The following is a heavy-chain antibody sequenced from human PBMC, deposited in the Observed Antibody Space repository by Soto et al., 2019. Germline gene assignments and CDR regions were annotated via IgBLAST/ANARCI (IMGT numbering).Heavy chain of an antibody. Sequence: QVQLVQSGAEVKKPGSSVKVSCKASGGTFNSYDIHWVRQAPGQGLEWMGRIIPSLGIPNYAQALQGRLTITVNVATRTAYMELTNLKSGDTAIYYCARRTSAFDVWGQGTVVTVSS. CDR1: GGTFNSYD. V-gene: IGHV1-69*02. CDR2: IIPSLGIP. J-gene: IGHJ3*01. CDR3: ARRTSAFDV. D-gene: IGHD2-2*01.